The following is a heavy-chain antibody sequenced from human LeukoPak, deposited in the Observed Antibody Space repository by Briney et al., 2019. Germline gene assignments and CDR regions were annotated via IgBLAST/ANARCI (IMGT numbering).Heavy chain of an antibody. D-gene: IGHD6-6*01. J-gene: IGHJ4*02. CDR1: GFTFSSYW. CDR2: INHNGNVN. CDR3: AKEAEYSSSSYYFDY. Sequence: GGSLRLSCAASGFTFSSYWMNWARQAPGKGLEWVASINHNGNVNYYADSVKGRFTISRDNAKNSLYLQMNSLRAEDTALYYCAKEAEYSSSSYYFDYWGQGTLVTVSS. V-gene: IGHV3-7*03.